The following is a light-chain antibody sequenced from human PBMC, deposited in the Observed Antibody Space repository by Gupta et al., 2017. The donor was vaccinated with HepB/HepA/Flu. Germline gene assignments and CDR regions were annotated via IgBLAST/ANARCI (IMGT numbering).Light chain of an antibody. CDR2: DTS. CDR1: QSVNNY. V-gene: IGKV3-11*01. Sequence: EIVLTQSPATLSLSPGERATLSCRASQSVNNYLAWYQQTPGQAPRLLIFDTSNRVTGIPARFSGSGSGTDFTLTISSLEPEDFGVYYCQQRNDWPHTFGQGTKLEIK. CDR3: QQRNDWPHT. J-gene: IGKJ2*01.